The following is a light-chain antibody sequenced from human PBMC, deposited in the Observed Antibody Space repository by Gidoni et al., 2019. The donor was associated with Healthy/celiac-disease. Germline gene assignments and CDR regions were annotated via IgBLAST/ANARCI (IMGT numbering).Light chain of an antibody. J-gene: IGLJ1*01. Sequence: QSALTQPASVSGSPGQSITISCTGTSSDVGSYNLVSCDQQHPGKAPKLMIYEGSKRPSGVSNRFAGSKSGNTASLTISGLQAEDEADYYCCSYAGSSYVFGTGTKVTVL. V-gene: IGLV2-23*01. CDR3: CSYAGSSYV. CDR1: SSDVGSYNL. CDR2: EGS.